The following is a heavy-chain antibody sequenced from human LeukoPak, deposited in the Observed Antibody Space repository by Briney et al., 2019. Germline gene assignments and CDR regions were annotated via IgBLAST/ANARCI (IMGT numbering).Heavy chain of an antibody. D-gene: IGHD3/OR15-3a*01. CDR1: GGSFSGYY. V-gene: IGHV4-34*01. CDR2: INHSGST. J-gene: IGHJ6*03. Sequence: SETLSLTCAVYGGSFSGYYWSWIRQPPGKGLEWIGEINHSGSTNYNPSLKSRVTISVDTSKNQFSLKLSSVTAADTAVYYCARGLWTIDYMDVWGKGTTVTVSS. CDR3: ARGLWTIDYMDV.